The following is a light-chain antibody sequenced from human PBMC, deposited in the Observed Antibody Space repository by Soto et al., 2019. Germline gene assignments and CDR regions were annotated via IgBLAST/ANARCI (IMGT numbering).Light chain of an antibody. J-gene: IGKJ4*01. V-gene: IGKV1D-8*01. CDR1: QAFTTS. CDR3: T. CDR2: PAS. Sequence: VVWMSLSPSLLSAYAGDRVTIHCRVRQAFTTSLAWSQEKPGRAPELLFYPASTLQTGVPSRFSGRGSGTDFTLTITSTPVNRIILSLLTFGGRSMAAIK.